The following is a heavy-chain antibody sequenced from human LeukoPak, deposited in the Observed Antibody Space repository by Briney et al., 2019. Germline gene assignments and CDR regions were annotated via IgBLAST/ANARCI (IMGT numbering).Heavy chain of an antibody. CDR2: ITSDSRDI. J-gene: IGHJ4*02. D-gene: IGHD3-10*01. Sequence: GGSLRLSCAASGFTFNTYSMHWVRQAPGKGLEWISYITSDSRDIYYADSVKGRFTISRDNAKNSLYLQMNSLGDADTAVYYCARAYFDSGTYATFASWGQGSLVTVSS. CDR1: GFTFNTYS. CDR3: ARAYFDSGTYATFAS. V-gene: IGHV3-48*02.